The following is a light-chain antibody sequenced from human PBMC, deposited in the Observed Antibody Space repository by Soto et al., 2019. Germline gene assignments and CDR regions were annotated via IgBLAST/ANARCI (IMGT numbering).Light chain of an antibody. CDR3: QRRRNWPPT. CDR2: DTS. V-gene: IGKV3-11*01. CDR1: QSVSSY. Sequence: EIVLTQSPATLSLSPGERATLSCRASQSVSSYLAWYQQKPGQPPRLLMYDTSNRATGIPARFSASGSGTDFTLTISSLEPEDFAVYYCQRRRNWPPTFGGGNKGEL. J-gene: IGKJ4*01.